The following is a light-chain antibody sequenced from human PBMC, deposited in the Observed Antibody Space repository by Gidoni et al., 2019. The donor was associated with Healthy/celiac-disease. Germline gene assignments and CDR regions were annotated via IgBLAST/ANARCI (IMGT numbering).Light chain of an antibody. CDR3: QSADSSDTRV. Sequence: SYELTQPPSVSVSPGQTARITCSGDALPKQYAYWYQQKPGQAPVLVIYQDSERPSGIPERFSGSSSGTTVTLTISGVQAEDEADYYCQSADSSDTRVFGGGTKLTVL. CDR1: ALPKQY. J-gene: IGLJ3*02. V-gene: IGLV3-25*03. CDR2: QDS.